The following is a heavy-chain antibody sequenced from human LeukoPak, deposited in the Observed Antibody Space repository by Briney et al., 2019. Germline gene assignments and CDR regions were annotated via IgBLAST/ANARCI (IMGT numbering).Heavy chain of an antibody. CDR3: AGQTDYDAFDI. CDR2: IYYSGST. D-gene: IGHD4-11*01. V-gene: IGHV4-59*08. CDR1: GGSISSYS. Sequence: PSETLSLTCTVSGGSISSYSWSWNRQPPGKGLEWIGYIYYSGSTNYNPSLKSRVTISVDTSKNQFSLKLSSVTAADTAVYYCAGQTDYDAFDIWGQGTMVTVSS. J-gene: IGHJ3*02.